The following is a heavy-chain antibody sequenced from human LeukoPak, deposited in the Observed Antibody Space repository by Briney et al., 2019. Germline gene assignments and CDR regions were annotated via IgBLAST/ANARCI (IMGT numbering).Heavy chain of an antibody. V-gene: IGHV3-30*04. D-gene: IGHD3-10*01. Sequence: GGSLRLSCAASGVTFSSYAMHWVRQAPGKGLEWVAVISYDGSNKYYADSVKGRFTISRDNSKNTLYLQVNSLRAEDTAVYYCASSLWFGEPNWGQGTMVTVSS. CDR1: GVTFSSYA. CDR3: ASSLWFGEPN. CDR2: ISYDGSNK. J-gene: IGHJ3*01.